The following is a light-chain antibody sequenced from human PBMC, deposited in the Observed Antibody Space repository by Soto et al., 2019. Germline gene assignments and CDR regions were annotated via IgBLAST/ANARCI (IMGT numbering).Light chain of an antibody. CDR3: QHYNSYSEA. Sequence: DIQMTRSPSTLSGSVGDRVTITCRASQTISSWLAWYQQNPGKAPKLLIYKASTLKSGVPSRFSGSGSGTEFTLTISSLQPDDFATYYCQHYNSYSEAFGQGTKVELK. CDR1: QTISSW. CDR2: KAS. J-gene: IGKJ1*01. V-gene: IGKV1-5*03.